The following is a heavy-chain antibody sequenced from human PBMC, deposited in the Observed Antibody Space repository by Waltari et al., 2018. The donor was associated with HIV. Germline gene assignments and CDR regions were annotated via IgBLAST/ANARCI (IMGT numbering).Heavy chain of an antibody. V-gene: IGHV1-18*01. CDR1: GYTFTSYG. D-gene: IGHD6-13*01. CDR3: ARGAAGYYYYVMDV. Sequence: QVQLVQSGAEVKKPGASVKVSCKASGYTFTSYGISWVPQAPGQWLEWMGWISVYNGHTNYAQKLQGRVTMTTDTSTSTAYMELRSLRSDDTAVYYCARGAAGYYYYVMDVWGQGTTVTVSS. J-gene: IGHJ6*02. CDR2: ISVYNGHT.